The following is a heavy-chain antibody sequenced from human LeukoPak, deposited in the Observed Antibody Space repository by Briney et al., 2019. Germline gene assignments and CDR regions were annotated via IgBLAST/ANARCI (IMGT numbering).Heavy chain of an antibody. Sequence: ASLKLSCKASGYTFTSYYMNWVRQATGQGLEWMGWMKPNSGNTGYAQKFQGPVTMTRNTSISTAYMELSSLRSEDTAVYYCARDPGVAAAGYFDYWGQGTLVTVSS. CDR3: ARDPGVAAAGYFDY. J-gene: IGHJ4*02. CDR1: GYTFTSYY. V-gene: IGHV1-8*01. D-gene: IGHD6-13*01. CDR2: MKPNSGNT.